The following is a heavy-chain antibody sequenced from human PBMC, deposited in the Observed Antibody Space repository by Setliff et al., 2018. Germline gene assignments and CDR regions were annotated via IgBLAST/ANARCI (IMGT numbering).Heavy chain of an antibody. D-gene: IGHD2-15*01. CDR2: FDPEDGET. CDR1: GYTLTELS. CDR3: ATEAASKYCSGGSCYSGWFDP. J-gene: IGHJ5*02. Sequence: ASVKVSCKVSGYTLTELSTHWVRQAPGKGLEWMGGFDPEDGETIYAQKFQGRVTMTEDTSTDTAYMELSSLRSEGTAVYYCATEAASKYCSGGSCYSGWFDPWGQGTLVTVSS. V-gene: IGHV1-24*01.